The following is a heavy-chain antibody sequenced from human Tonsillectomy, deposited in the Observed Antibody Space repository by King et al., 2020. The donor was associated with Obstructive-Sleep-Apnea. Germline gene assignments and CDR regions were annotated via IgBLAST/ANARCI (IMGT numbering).Heavy chain of an antibody. J-gene: IGHJ4*02. D-gene: IGHD4-17*01. CDR1: GFTFSSYG. V-gene: IGHV3-30*03. Sequence: VQLVESGGGVVQPGRSLRLSCAASGFTFSSYGMHWVRQALGKGLEWVAVISYDGSNKYYADSVKGRFTISRDNSKNTLYLQMNSLRAEDTAVYYCASTGLYGDYVGPDYWGQGTLVTVSS. CDR3: ASTGLYGDYVGPDY. CDR2: ISYDGSNK.